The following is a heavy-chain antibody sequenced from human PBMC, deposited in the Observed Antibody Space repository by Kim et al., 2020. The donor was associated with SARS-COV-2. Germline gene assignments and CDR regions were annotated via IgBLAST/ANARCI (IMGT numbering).Heavy chain of an antibody. CDR3: AKLMTTSSYSAMDV. V-gene: IGHV3-23*05. Sequence: YADSGRSRFTISRDNSMNTLSLQMNSLRADDTAVYYCAKLMTTSSYSAMDVWGQGTTVTVSS. J-gene: IGHJ6*02. D-gene: IGHD2-2*01.